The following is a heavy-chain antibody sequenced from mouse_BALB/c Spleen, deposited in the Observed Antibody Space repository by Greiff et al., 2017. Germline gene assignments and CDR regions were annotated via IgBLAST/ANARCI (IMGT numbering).Heavy chain of an antibody. CDR1: GYTFTSYV. Sequence: VQLKQSGPELVKPGASVKMSCKASGYTFTSYVMHWVKQKPGQGLEWIGYINPYNDGTKYNEKFKGKATLTSDKSSSTAYMELSSLTSEDSAVYYCAPRGYDGYFDVWGAGTTVTVSS. J-gene: IGHJ1*01. CDR3: APRGYDGYFDV. V-gene: IGHV1-14*01. D-gene: IGHD2-14*01. CDR2: INPYNDGT.